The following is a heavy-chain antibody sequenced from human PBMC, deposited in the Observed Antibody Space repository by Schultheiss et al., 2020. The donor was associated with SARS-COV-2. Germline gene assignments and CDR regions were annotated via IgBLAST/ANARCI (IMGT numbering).Heavy chain of an antibody. CDR1: GGSFSDYY. J-gene: IGHJ5*02. D-gene: IGHD1-26*01. Sequence: SETLSLTCAVNGGSFSDYYWSWIRQPPGKGLEWIGYIYYSGSTNYNPSLKSRVTISVDTSKNQFSLKLSSVTAADTAVYYCAKDPSQWEPHPWGQGTLVTVSS. CDR2: IYYSGST. CDR3: AKDPSQWEPHP. V-gene: IGHV4-59*01.